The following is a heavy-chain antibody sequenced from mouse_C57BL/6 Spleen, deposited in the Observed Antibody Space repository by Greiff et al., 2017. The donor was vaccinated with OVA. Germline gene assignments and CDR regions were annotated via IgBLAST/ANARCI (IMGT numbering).Heavy chain of an antibody. CDR3: ARLLVLRGRDRYFEV. J-gene: IGHJ1*03. CDR2: ISSGGSYT. CDR1: GFSFSSYG. V-gene: IGHV5-6*01. D-gene: IGHD1-1*01. Sequence: EVQLVESGGDLVKPGGSLKLSCAASGFSFSSYGMSWVRQPPDKRLEWVATISSGGSYTYYPDSVKGRFTISRDNAKNTLYLQMSSLKSEDTAMYYCARLLVLRGRDRYFEVWGTGTTVTVSS.